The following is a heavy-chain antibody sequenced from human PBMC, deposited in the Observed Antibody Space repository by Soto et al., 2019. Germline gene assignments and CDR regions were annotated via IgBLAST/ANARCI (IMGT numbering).Heavy chain of an antibody. D-gene: IGHD6-13*01. CDR3: ARTYSSSWSPFDY. CDR1: GGSFSDFY. Sequence: SETLSLTCAVYGGSFSDFYWSWIRQPPGKGLEWIGEINQSGSTNYNPSLKSRVTISVDTSKNQFSLKLSSVTAADTAVYYCARTYSSSWSPFDYWGQGTLVTVSS. J-gene: IGHJ4*02. CDR2: INQSGST. V-gene: IGHV4-34*01.